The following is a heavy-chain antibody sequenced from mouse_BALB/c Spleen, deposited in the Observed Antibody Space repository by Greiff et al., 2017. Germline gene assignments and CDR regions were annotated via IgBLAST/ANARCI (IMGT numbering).Heavy chain of an antibody. CDR2: IWAGGST. CDR1: GFSLTSYG. J-gene: IGHJ2*01. D-gene: IGHD1-1*01. CDR3: ASTTVVAGDYFDY. Sequence: QVQLKESGPGLVQPSQSLSITCTVSGFSLTSYGVHWVRQPPGKGLEWLGVIWAGGSTNYNSALMSRLSISKDNSKSQVFLKMNSLQTDDTAMYYCASTTVVAGDYFDYWGQGTTLTVSS. V-gene: IGHV2-9*02.